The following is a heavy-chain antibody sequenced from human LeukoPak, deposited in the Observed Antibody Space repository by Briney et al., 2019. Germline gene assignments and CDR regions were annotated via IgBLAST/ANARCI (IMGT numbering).Heavy chain of an antibody. V-gene: IGHV1-2*06. J-gene: IGHJ4*02. CDR3: ARGRNSVYYFNVVAPSYFDY. D-gene: IGHD3-22*01. CDR1: GYTFTGYY. CDR2: INPNSGGT. Sequence: ASVKVSCKASGYTFTGYYMHWVRQAPGQGLEWMGRINPNSGGTNYAQKFQGRVTMTRDTSTNTAYMDLSRLRSDDTAVYYCARGRNSVYYFNVVAPSYFDYWGQGTLVTVSS.